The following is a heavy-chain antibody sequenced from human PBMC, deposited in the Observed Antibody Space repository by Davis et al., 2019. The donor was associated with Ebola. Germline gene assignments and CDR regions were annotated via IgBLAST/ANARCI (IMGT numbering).Heavy chain of an antibody. V-gene: IGHV4-4*07. D-gene: IGHD4/OR15-4a*01. CDR1: GVSISSFS. J-gene: IGHJ4*02. Sequence: PSETLSLTCIISGVSISSFSWGWVRQPAGKGLEWIGRVFTSGNTNYNPSLKSRVTMSLDTSKNHFSLWLNSVTAADTAVYYCARVEANANFDYWGQGTLVTVSS. CDR3: ARVEANANFDY. CDR2: VFTSGNT.